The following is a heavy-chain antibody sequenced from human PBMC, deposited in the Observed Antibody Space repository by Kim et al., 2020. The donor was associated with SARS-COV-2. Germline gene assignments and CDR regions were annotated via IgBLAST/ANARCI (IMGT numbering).Heavy chain of an antibody. CDR1: GGSFSGYY. D-gene: IGHD3-10*01. J-gene: IGHJ4*02. CDR2: INHSGST. V-gene: IGHV4-34*01. CDR3: ARGRLLTMVRGVMPNFDY. Sequence: SETLSLTCAVYGGSFSGYYWSWIRQPPGKGLEWIGEINHSGSTNYNPSLKSRVTISVDTSKNQFSLKLSSVTAADTAVYYCARGRLLTMVRGVMPNFDYWGQGTLGTVSS.